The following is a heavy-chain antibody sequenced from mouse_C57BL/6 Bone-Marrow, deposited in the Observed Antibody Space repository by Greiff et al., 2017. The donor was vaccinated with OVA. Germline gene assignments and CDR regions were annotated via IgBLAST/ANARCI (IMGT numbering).Heavy chain of an antibody. CDR3: ARDKGRVAVDYLDY. Sequence: EVKLVESGGGLVQPGDSLSLSCAASGFTFTNYYMSWVRQPPGKALEWLAFIRNKPNGSTTDYSASVKGRFTISRDNSQSILYLQMNALRAEDSATYDWARDKGRVAVDYLDYWGQGTALTVSS. CDR1: GFTFTNYY. CDR2: IRNKPNGSTT. J-gene: IGHJ2*01. D-gene: IGHD1-1*01. V-gene: IGHV7-3*04.